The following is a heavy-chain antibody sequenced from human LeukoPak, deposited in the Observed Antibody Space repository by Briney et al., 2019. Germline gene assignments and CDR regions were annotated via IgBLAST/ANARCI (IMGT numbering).Heavy chain of an antibody. Sequence: ASVKVSCKVSGYTLTELSMHWVRQAPGKGLEWMGGFDPEDGETIYAQKFQGRVTMTEDTSTDTAYTELSSLRSEDTAVYYCATVRGYSSSWYPDYWGQGTLVTVSS. V-gene: IGHV1-24*01. CDR2: FDPEDGET. J-gene: IGHJ4*02. CDR1: GYTLTELS. CDR3: ATVRGYSSSWYPDY. D-gene: IGHD6-13*01.